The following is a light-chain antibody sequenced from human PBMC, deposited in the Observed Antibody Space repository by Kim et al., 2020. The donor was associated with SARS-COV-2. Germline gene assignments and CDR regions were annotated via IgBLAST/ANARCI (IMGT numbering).Light chain of an antibody. CDR3: LQYTSHVLN. V-gene: IGKV1-17*02. Sequence: ASVGDRVTITCRASQGIGNDLTWYQQKPGQAPKRLIYSASNLQSGVPSRFSGSGSGTEFTLTISNLQPEDFATYYCLQYTSHVLNFDGGTKVDIK. J-gene: IGKJ4*01. CDR2: SAS. CDR1: QGIGND.